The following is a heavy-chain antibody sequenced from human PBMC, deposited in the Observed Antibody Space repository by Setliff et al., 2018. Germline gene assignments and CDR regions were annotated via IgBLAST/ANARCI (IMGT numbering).Heavy chain of an antibody. D-gene: IGHD2-21*02. CDR3: ARESVVVVTTTNYYYYMDV. V-gene: IGHV1-69*05. Sequence: SVKVSCKASGGTFSSYGISWVRQAPGQGLEWMGGIIPIFGTTTYPQKFQGRVTITTDESTSTGYMELSSLSSEDTAVYYCARESVVVVTTTNYYYYMDVWGEGTTVTVS. CDR1: GGTFSSYG. J-gene: IGHJ6*03. CDR2: IIPIFGTT.